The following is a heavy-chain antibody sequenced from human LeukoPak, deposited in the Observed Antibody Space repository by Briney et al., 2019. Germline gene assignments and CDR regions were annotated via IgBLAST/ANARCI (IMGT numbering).Heavy chain of an antibody. CDR1: GFTFSSYW. Sequence: GGSLRLSCAASGFTFSSYWMSWVRQAPGNGLEWVANIKQDGSEKYYVDSGKGRFTISRDNAQNSLYLQMNSLRAEDTAAYYCARRPGSWFDPWGQGTLVTVSS. D-gene: IGHD1-26*01. J-gene: IGHJ5*02. CDR3: ARRPGSWFDP. V-gene: IGHV3-7*03. CDR2: IKQDGSEK.